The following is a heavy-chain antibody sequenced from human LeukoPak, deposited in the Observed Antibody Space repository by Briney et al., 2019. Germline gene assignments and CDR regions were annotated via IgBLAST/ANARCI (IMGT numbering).Heavy chain of an antibody. Sequence: GGSLRLSCAASGFTFSSYSMNWVRQAPEKGLEWVSSISSSSSYIYYADSVKGRFTISRDNAKNSLYLQMNSLRAEDTAVYYCARAPPSHGMDVWGQGTTVTVSS. CDR1: GFTFSSYS. V-gene: IGHV3-21*01. CDR2: ISSSSSYI. CDR3: ARAPPSHGMDV. J-gene: IGHJ6*02.